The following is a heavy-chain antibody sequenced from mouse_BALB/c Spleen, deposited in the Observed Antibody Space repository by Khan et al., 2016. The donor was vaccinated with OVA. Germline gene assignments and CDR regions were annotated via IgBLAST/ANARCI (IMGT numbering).Heavy chain of an antibody. CDR1: GYTFTNYW. D-gene: IGHD2-3*01. Sequence: QVQLQQSGIELVRPGASVKLSCKASGYTFTNYWINRVKQRPGQGLEWIGNIYPSDSYTNYNQRFKDKATLTVDKSSSTAYLLLSSPTSEDSAVYYCTRKGFDGSSFAYWGQGTLVTVSA. CDR2: IYPSDSYT. J-gene: IGHJ3*01. V-gene: IGHV1-69*02. CDR3: TRKGFDGSSFAY.